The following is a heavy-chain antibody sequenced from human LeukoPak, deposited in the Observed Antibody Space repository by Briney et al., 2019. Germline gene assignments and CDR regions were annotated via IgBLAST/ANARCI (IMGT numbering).Heavy chain of an antibody. CDR2: INPSGGST. CDR3: ARVLSQGDGYPLLFY. J-gene: IGHJ4*02. CDR1: GYTFTGYY. D-gene: IGHD5-24*01. Sequence: ASVKVSCKASGYTFTGYYMHWVRQAPGQGLEWMGIINPSGGSTSYAQKFQGRVTMTRDTSTSTVYMELSSLRSEDTAVYYCARVLSQGDGYPLLFYWGQGTLVTVSS. V-gene: IGHV1-46*01.